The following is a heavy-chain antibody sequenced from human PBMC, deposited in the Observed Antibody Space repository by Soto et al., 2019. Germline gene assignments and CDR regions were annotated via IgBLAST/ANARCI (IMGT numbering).Heavy chain of an antibody. Sequence: QAQLVQSGAEVKKPGASVKVSCKASGYSFTTYIISWVRQTAGQGLEWMGWIAAYNGNPNYPQNLQGRVTXTXDXTTSTAYMELTSLRSDDTAVYYCARIAAESDFAMDVWGQGTTVTVSS. V-gene: IGHV1-18*01. CDR2: IAAYNGNP. CDR3: ARIAAESDFAMDV. J-gene: IGHJ6*02. CDR1: GYSFTTYI. D-gene: IGHD6-25*01.